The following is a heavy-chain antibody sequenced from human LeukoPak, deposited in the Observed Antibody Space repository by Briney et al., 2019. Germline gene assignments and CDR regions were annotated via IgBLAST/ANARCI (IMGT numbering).Heavy chain of an antibody. J-gene: IGHJ3*02. V-gene: IGHV3-64*02. D-gene: IGHD5-12*01. Sequence: GGSLRLSCAAFGFIISNYAIHWVRQAPGKGLEYVSGISFDAGSIYYADSVQGRFTISRDNSKNTLYLQMGSLRLEDMAVYYCARERSSGYDFDAFDIWGQGTMVTVSS. CDR2: ISFDAGSI. CDR3: ARERSSGYDFDAFDI. CDR1: GFIISNYA.